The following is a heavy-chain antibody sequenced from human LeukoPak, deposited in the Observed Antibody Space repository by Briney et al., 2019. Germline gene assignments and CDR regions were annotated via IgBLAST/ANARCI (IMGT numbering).Heavy chain of an antibody. CDR2: ISAYNCDP. J-gene: IGHJ5*02. CDR1: GYTFTSYG. CDR3: ARGPHIVVVVAAIRLRQNWFDP. D-gene: IGHD2-15*01. V-gene: IGHV1-18*01. Sequence: ASVKVSCKASGYTFTSYGISWVRQAPGQGLGWMGWISAYNCDPNYAQKLQGRVTMTTDTSTSTAYMELRSLRSDDTAVYYCARGPHIVVVVAAIRLRQNWFDPWGQGTLVTVSS.